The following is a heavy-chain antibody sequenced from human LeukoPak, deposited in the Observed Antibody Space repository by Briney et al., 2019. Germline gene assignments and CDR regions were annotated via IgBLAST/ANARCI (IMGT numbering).Heavy chain of an antibody. CDR1: GFTFSSYG. Sequence: GGSLRLSCAASGFTFSSYGMHWVRQAPGKGLEWVAFIRYDGSNKYYADSVKGRFTISRDNSKNTLYLQMNSLRAEDTAVYYCAKEWDDLSGYRHFDYWGQGTLVTVSS. D-gene: IGHD3-3*01. CDR2: IRYDGSNK. CDR3: AKEWDDLSGYRHFDY. J-gene: IGHJ4*02. V-gene: IGHV3-30*02.